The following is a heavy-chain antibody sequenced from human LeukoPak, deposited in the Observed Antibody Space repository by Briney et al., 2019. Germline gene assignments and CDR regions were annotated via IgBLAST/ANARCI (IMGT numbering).Heavy chain of an antibody. CDR3: ARDQTYYVSSGYYYVTYLQH. D-gene: IGHD3-22*01. J-gene: IGHJ1*01. CDR1: GGSVSTYY. CDR2: MSSGGST. Sequence: PSETLSLTCNVSGGSVSTYYWSWIRQSAGEGLEWIGRMSSGGSTTYNPSFKGRVAMSLDTSKRQFSLNLSSVTAADTAVYYCARDQTYYVSSGYYYVTYLQHWGQGILVTVPS. V-gene: IGHV4-4*07.